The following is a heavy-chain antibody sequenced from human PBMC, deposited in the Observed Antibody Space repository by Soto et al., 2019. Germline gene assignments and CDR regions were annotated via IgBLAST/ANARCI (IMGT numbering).Heavy chain of an antibody. J-gene: IGHJ3*02. V-gene: IGHV3-48*02. D-gene: IGHD6-13*01. CDR1: GFTFSSYS. CDR3: ARDGIAAAGTGAFDI. Sequence: GGSLRLSCAASGFTFSSYSMNWVRQAPGKGLEWVSYISSSSSTIYHADSVKGRFTISRDNAKNSLYLQMNSLRDEDTAVYYCARDGIAAAGTGAFDIWGQGTMVTVSS. CDR2: ISSSSSTI.